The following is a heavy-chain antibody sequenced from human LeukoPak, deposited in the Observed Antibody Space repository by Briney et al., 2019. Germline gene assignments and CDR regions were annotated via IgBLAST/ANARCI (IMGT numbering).Heavy chain of an antibody. CDR2: ISGDGGST. J-gene: IGHJ4*02. D-gene: IGHD4-17*01. CDR1: GFTLDDYA. V-gene: IGHV3-43*02. Sequence: GGSLRLSCAASGFTLDDYAMHWARQAPGKGLEWVSLISGDGGSTYYADSVKGRFTISRDNSKNSLYLQMNSLRTEDTALYYCAKDASDYGDPPFDYWGQGTLVTVSS. CDR3: AKDASDYGDPPFDY.